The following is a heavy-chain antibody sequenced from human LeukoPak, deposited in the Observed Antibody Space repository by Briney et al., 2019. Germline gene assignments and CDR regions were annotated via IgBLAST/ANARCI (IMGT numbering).Heavy chain of an antibody. CDR2: ISWNSGSI. CDR1: GFTFDDYA. Sequence: GRSLRLSCAASGFTFDDYAMHWVRQAPGKGLEWVSGISWNSGSIGYADSVKGRFTISRDNAKNSLYLQMNSLRAEDTALYYCANAQGSGTYFDYWGQGTLVTVSS. D-gene: IGHD2-15*01. J-gene: IGHJ4*02. V-gene: IGHV3-9*01. CDR3: ANAQGSGTYFDY.